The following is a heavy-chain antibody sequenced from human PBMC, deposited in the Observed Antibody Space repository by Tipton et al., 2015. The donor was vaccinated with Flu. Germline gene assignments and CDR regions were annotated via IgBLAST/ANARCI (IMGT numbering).Heavy chain of an antibody. J-gene: IGHJ6*02. CDR1: GYTFTSYD. V-gene: IGHV1-8*01. D-gene: IGHD3-9*01. CDR3: ARVRRDWSEYRHGMGA. Sequence: QLVQSGAEVKKPGASVKVSCKASGYTFTSYDINWVRQATGQGLEWMGWMNPNSGNTGYAQKFQGRVTMTRNTSISTAYMELSSLRSEAAAVYYCARVRRDWSEYRHGMGAWGQGTPVTVSS. CDR2: MNPNSGNT.